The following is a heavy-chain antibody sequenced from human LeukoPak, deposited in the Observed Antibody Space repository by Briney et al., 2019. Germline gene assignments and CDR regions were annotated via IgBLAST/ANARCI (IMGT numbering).Heavy chain of an antibody. CDR1: GYTFTSYD. Sequence: ASVKVSCKASGYTFTSYDINWVRQATGQGLEWMGWINPNSGDTNYAQKFQDRVTMTRDTSMSAAYMEISRLTYDDTAVYYCGRGIQSFDPWGQGTLVTVSS. J-gene: IGHJ5*02. CDR2: INPNSGDT. V-gene: IGHV1-2*02. CDR3: GRGIQSFDP.